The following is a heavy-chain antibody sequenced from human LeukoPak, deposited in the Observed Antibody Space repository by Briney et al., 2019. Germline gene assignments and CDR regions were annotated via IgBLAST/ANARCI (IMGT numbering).Heavy chain of an antibody. Sequence: PSATLSLTCTVSGGSIDIYYWSWIRQSAGKGLEWIGRIYTSGSTNYNPSLKSRVAMSVDTSKKQFSLKLSSVTAADTAVYYCAGDRPSSQWFDPWGQGTLVIVSS. V-gene: IGHV4-4*07. CDR2: IYTSGST. CDR1: GGSIDIYY. J-gene: IGHJ5*02. CDR3: AGDRPSSQWFDP.